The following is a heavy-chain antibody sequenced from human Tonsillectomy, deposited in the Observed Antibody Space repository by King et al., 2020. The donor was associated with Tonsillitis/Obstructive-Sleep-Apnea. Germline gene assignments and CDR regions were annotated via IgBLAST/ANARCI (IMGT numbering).Heavy chain of an antibody. CDR1: GFTFDDYA. V-gene: IGHV3-9*01. J-gene: IGHJ6*03. Sequence: VQLVESGGGLVQPGRSLRLSCAASGFTFDDYAMHWVRQAPGKGLEWVSGISWNSGSIGYADSVKGRFTISRDNAKNSLYLQMNSLRAEDTALYYCAKDMAPAYYYYYMDVWGKGTTVTVSS. CDR3: AKDMAPAYYYYYMDV. CDR2: ISWNSGSI.